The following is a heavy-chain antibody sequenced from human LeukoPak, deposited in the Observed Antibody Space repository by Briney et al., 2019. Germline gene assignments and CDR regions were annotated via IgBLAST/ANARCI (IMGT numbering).Heavy chain of an antibody. J-gene: IGHJ3*02. D-gene: IGHD6-13*01. CDR1: GLTFSRYD. Sequence: PGGSLRLSCAASGLTFSRYDMHWVRQVTGKGREWDSGIGTAGDAYSPGSVKGRFTISRENAKNSLYLQMNNLRVGDTALYYCVRSLGSSSWSVGGVFDIWGQGTLVTVSS. CDR2: IGTAGDA. V-gene: IGHV3-13*01. CDR3: VRSLGSSSWSVGGVFDI.